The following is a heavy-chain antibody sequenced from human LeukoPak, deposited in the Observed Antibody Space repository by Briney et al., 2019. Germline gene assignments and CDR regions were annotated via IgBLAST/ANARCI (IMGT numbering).Heavy chain of an antibody. J-gene: IGHJ3*02. V-gene: IGHV3-73*01. CDR2: IRSKANSYAT. Sequence: PGGSLRLSCAASGFTFSGSAMHWVRQASGKGLEWVGRIRSKANSYATAYAASVKGRFTISRDDSKNTAYLQMNSLKTEDTAVYYCTSLLSVGATIEVGNDAFDIWGQGTLVTVSS. CDR3: TSLLSVGATIEVGNDAFDI. D-gene: IGHD1-26*01. CDR1: GFTFSGSA.